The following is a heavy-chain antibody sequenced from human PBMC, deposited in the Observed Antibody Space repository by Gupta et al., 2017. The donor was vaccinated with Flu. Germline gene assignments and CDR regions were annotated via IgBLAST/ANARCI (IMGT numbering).Heavy chain of an antibody. CDR3: TRQSVRGAVFDF. CDR2: INPNSGDT. V-gene: IGHV1-2*02. Sequence: QVQLVQSGAEVKKPGASVKVSCKASGYTFTGYFMHWVRQAPGQGPEWMGWINPNSGDTNSAQKFQDRVTLTRDTSINTAYMELSRLRSDDTAVYYCTRQSVRGAVFDFWGQGSLVTVSS. CDR1: GYTFTGYF. D-gene: IGHD3-16*01. J-gene: IGHJ4*02.